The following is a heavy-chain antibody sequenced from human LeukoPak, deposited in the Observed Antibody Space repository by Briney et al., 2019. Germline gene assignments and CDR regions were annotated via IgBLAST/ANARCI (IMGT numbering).Heavy chain of an antibody. J-gene: IGHJ2*01. V-gene: IGHV3-23*01. CDR3: ATAFYFDSSGPYWYFDL. CDR1: GFTFSSYW. Sequence: GGSLRLFCAASGFTFSSYWMNWVRQAPGKGLEWVSVISGSGGSTYYADSVKGRFTISRDNSKNTLYLEVNSLRAEDTAVYYCATAFYFDSSGPYWYFDLWGRGTLVTVSS. CDR2: ISGSGGST. D-gene: IGHD3-22*01.